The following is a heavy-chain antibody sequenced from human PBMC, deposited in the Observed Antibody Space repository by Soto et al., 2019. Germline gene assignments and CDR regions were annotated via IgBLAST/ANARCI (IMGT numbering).Heavy chain of an antibody. CDR3: AKDHRSSGSGSYSEFDY. Sequence: GSLRLSCAASGFTFSSYAMSWVRQAPGKGLEWVSAISGSGVNTYYADSVKGRFTISRDSSKNTLYLQMNSLRAEDTAVYYCAKDHRSSGSGSYSEFDYWGQGTLVTVSS. V-gene: IGHV3-23*01. CDR2: ISGSGVNT. J-gene: IGHJ4*02. CDR1: GFTFSSYA. D-gene: IGHD3-10*01.